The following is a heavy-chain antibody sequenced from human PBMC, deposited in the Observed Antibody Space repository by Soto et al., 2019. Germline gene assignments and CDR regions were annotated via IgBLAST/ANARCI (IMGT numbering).Heavy chain of an antibody. J-gene: IGHJ4*02. V-gene: IGHV3-23*01. CDR3: PTTPHDFCSSGQYFFDN. CDR2: ISGSGGTT. CDR1: GFSFGSHA. D-gene: IGHD3-3*01. Sequence: PGGSLRLSCTVSGFSFGSHAMSWVRQAPGKGLECVSGISGSGGTTFYADSVKGRFTISRDNSKKTLYLQMDSLRAEDTAIYYCPTTPHDFCSSGQYFFDNWGQGSLVTVSS.